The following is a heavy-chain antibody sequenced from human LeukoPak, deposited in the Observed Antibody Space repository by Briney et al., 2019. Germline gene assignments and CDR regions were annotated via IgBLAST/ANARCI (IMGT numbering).Heavy chain of an antibody. CDR2: ISSSGSTI. D-gene: IGHD3-10*01. CDR1: GFTFSSYE. J-gene: IGHJ6*04. V-gene: IGHV3-48*03. CDR3: ARDRRYYCGSGSYYNGVYYYGMDV. Sequence: GGSLRLSCAASGFTFSSYEMNWVRQAPGKGLEWVSYISSSGSTIYYADSVKGRFTISRDNAKNSLYLQMNSLRAEDTAVYYCARDRRYYCGSGSYYNGVYYYGMDVWGKGTTVTVSS.